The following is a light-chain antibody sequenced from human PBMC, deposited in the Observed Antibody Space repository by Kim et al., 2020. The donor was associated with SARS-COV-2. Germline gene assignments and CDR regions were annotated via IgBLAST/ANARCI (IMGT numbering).Light chain of an antibody. CDR1: QDVSKY. V-gene: IGKV1-33*01. J-gene: IGKJ4*01. CDR3: QQYDGLPPT. CDR2: DAS. Sequence: ASVGDRVIITCQASQDVSKYLNWYQLKPGKAPKLLIYDASNLCTGVPSRFRGRGSGTRFSFTISSLQPEDIASYYCQQYDGLPPTFGGGTKVDIK.